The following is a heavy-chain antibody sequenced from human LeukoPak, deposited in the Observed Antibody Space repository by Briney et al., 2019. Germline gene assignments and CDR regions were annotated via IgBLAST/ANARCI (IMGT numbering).Heavy chain of an antibody. V-gene: IGHV1-69*13. D-gene: IGHD3-9*01. CDR1: GGTFIRYA. Sequence: GASVKVSCKASGGTFIRYAISWVRRAPGQGLEWMGGIIPIFGTANHAQKFQGRVTITADESTSTAYMELSSLRSEDTAVYYCARLPLTGYSRGYYYGMDVWGQGTTVTVSS. CDR2: IIPIFGTA. CDR3: ARLPLTGYSRGYYYGMDV. J-gene: IGHJ6*02.